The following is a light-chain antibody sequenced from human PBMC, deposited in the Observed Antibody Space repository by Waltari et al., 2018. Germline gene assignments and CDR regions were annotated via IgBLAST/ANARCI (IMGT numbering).Light chain of an antibody. Sequence: DIQMTQSPSSLSASVGDRVTITCRASQSISGYLNWYQQKPGKAPKLLIYAASSLQSGVPSRFSGSGSGTDFTLTISSLQPEDFATYYCQQSYSTPITFGQGTRLEIK. V-gene: IGKV1-39*01. CDR3: QQSYSTPIT. J-gene: IGKJ5*01. CDR1: QSISGY. CDR2: AAS.